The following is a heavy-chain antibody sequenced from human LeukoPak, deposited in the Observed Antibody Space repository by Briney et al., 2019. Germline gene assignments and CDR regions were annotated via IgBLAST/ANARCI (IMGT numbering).Heavy chain of an antibody. V-gene: IGHV3-7*03. Sequence: PGGSLRLSCAASGFTFSSHWMTWVRQAPGKGLEWAANIKQDGSERYYVDSLKGRFTISRDNAKNSLYLEMNSLRVEDTAVYYCARGKLERLYYFDYWGQGTLVTVSS. D-gene: IGHD1-1*01. CDR1: GFTFSSHW. CDR2: IKQDGSER. CDR3: ARGKLERLYYFDY. J-gene: IGHJ4*02.